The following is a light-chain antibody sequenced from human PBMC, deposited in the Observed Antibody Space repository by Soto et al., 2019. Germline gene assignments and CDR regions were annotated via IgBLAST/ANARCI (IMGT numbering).Light chain of an antibody. V-gene: IGKV1-5*01. Sequence: DIQLTQSPPTLSASVGDTITITCRASKSLNTYLAWYQQKPGRAPKLLIHDATTLETGVPSRFSGSGSGTDFSLTISGLEPDDFAIYHCQQYTSDMYTFGRGTNLQ. J-gene: IGKJ2*01. CDR2: DAT. CDR3: QQYTSDMYT. CDR1: KSLNTY.